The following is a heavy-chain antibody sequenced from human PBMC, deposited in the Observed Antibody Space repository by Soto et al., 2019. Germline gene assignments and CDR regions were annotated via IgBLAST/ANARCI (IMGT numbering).Heavy chain of an antibody. CDR3: ARLGFSGSNFNLNPRSFDL. V-gene: IGHV3-33*01. CDR1: GFIFNEYG. J-gene: IGHJ4*02. D-gene: IGHD1-26*01. Sequence: QVQLVESGGGVVQPGRSLRLSCAASGFIFNEYGMHWVRQAPGKGLEWVAVIWYDGSNKYYADSVRGRFTFSRDNSRNPISLQINSLRVEDTAIYYCARLGFSGSNFNLNPRSFDLWGQGTLVTLSS. CDR2: IWYDGSNK.